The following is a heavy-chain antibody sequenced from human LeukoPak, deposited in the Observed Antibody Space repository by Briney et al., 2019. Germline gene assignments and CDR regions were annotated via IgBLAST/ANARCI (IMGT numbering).Heavy chain of an antibody. CDR3: AKSYYYDSSGAFQY. J-gene: IGHJ1*01. D-gene: IGHD3-22*01. V-gene: IGHV3-23*01. CDR2: ISGSGGST. CDR1: GFTFSSYA. Sequence: GRSLRLSCAASGFTFSSYAMHWVRQAPGKGLEWVAAISGSGGSTNYAGSVEGRFTISRDNSKNTLHLHMNSLRAEDTAIYFCAKSYYYDSSGAFQYWGQGTLVTVSS.